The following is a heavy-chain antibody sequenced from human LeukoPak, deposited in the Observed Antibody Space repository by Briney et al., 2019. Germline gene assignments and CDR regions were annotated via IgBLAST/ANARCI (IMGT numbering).Heavy chain of an antibody. Sequence: ASVKVSCKASGYTFTGYYLHWVRQAPGHGLEWMGRINPNSGSTNFAQKFQGRVTMTRDTSISTAYMELSSLRSDDTAVYYCARGQYDSSGYYFESTFTRWGQGTLVTVSS. D-gene: IGHD3-22*01. CDR1: GYTFTGYY. V-gene: IGHV1-2*06. CDR3: ARGQYDSSGYYFESTFTR. J-gene: IGHJ4*02. CDR2: INPNSGST.